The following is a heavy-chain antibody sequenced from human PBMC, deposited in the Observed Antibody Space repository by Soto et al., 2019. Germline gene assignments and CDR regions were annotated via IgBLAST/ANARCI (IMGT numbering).Heavy chain of an antibody. Sequence: QVQLVQSGAEVKKPGASVKVSCKASGYTFTSYYINWVRQATGQGLEWMGWMNPNSGNTGYAQKFQGRVTMTRNTSISTAYMELSSLRSEDTAVYYCARVGGYCSGGSCYRLDYWGQGTLVTVSS. J-gene: IGHJ4*02. D-gene: IGHD2-15*01. CDR3: ARVGGYCSGGSCYRLDY. CDR1: GYTFTSYY. CDR2: MNPNSGNT. V-gene: IGHV1-8*01.